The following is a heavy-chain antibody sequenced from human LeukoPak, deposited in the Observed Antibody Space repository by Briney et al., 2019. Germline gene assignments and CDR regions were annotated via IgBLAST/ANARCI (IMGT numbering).Heavy chain of an antibody. Sequence: GASVKVSCKASGYTFTGYYMHWVRQAPGPGLEWMGRINPNTGSTNYAQRFQGRVTLTRDNYIDTAYMELKRMRSDDTAMHYCARGEDSANWGQGTLVIVSS. CDR3: ARGEDSAN. V-gene: IGHV1-2*06. D-gene: IGHD4-11*01. CDR1: GYTFTGYY. CDR2: INPNTGST. J-gene: IGHJ4*02.